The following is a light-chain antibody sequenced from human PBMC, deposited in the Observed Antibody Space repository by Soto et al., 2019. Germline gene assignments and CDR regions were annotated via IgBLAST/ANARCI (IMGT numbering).Light chain of an antibody. J-gene: IGKJ4*01. CDR2: GAS. V-gene: IGKV3-20*01. CDR1: QSVSSSY. Sequence: EIVLTQSPGTLSLSPGERATLSCRASQSVSSSYLAWYQQKPGQAPRLLIYGASSRATGIPDRFSGSGSGPDFTLTISRLEPEDFAVYYCQQYGSPPALTFGGGTKVDIK. CDR3: QQYGSPPALT.